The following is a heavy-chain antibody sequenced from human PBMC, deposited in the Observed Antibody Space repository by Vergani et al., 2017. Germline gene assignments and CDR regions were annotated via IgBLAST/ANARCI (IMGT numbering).Heavy chain of an antibody. CDR1: GGSFSGYY. V-gene: IGHV4-34*01. CDR2: INHSGST. CDR3: ARVAVAGTRDY. J-gene: IGHJ4*02. D-gene: IGHD6-19*01. Sequence: QVQLQQWGAGLLKPSETLSLTCAVYGGSFSGYYWSWIRQPPGKGLEWIGEINHSGSTNYNPSLKSQVTISVDTSKNQFSLKLSSVTAADTAVYYCARVAVAGTRDYWGQGTLVTVSS.